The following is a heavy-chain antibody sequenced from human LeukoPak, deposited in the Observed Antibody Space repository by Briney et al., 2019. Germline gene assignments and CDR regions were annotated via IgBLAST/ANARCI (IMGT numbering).Heavy chain of an antibody. CDR2: ITGSGTDT. CDR1: GFTFSNYG. CDR3: AKRLESGSDYYDY. D-gene: IGHD2/OR15-2a*01. Sequence: PGRSLRLSCAASGFTFSNYGMHWVRQAPGKGLDWVSSITGSGTDTFYADSVRGRFTISRDNSKNTLYLQMSSLRAEDTAVYYCAKRLESGSDYYDYWGRGTLVTVSS. J-gene: IGHJ4*02. V-gene: IGHV3-23*01.